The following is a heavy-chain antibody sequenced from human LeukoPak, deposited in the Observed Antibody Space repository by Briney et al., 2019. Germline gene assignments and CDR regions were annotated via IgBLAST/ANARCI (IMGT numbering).Heavy chain of an antibody. CDR3: AKEIWPAVNNPGRTYF. D-gene: IGHD3/OR15-3a*01. Sequence: GGSLRLSCAASRFTFSSYGMHWVRQAPGKGLEWVAFNRYDGSNKYYADSVKGRFTISRDNSKNTLYLQMNSLRADDTAVYYCAKEIWPAVNNPGRTYFWGQRTLVTVS. CDR1: RFTFSSYG. V-gene: IGHV3-30*02. CDR2: NRYDGSNK. J-gene: IGHJ4*02.